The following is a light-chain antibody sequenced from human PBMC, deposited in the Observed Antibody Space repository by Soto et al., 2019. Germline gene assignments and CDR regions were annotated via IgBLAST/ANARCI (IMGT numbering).Light chain of an antibody. V-gene: IGKV1-5*03. CDR2: KAS. CDR1: QSISSW. J-gene: IGKJ4*01. Sequence: DIQMTQSPSTLSASVGDRVTITCRASQSISSWLAWYQQKPGKAPKLLIYKASSLDSGVPSRFSGSGSGTEFTLTISSLQPDDFETYYCQQYNSFPLTFGGGTKVEIK. CDR3: QQYNSFPLT.